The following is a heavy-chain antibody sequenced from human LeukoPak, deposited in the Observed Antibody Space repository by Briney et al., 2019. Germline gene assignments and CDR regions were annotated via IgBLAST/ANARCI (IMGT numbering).Heavy chain of an antibody. CDR3: ARVIRKSILTGQKGYYMDV. CDR2: IYHSGST. D-gene: IGHD3-9*01. Sequence: SETLSLTCTVSGGSISSSSYYWGWIRQPPGKGLEWIGSIYHSGSTNYNPSLKSRVTISVDKSKNQLSLKLRSVTAADTAVYYCARVIRKSILTGQKGYYMDVWGKGTTVTVSS. J-gene: IGHJ6*03. V-gene: IGHV4-39*07. CDR1: GGSISSSSYY.